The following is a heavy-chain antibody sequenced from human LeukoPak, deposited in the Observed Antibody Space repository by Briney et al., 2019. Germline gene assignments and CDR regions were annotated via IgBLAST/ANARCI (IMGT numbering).Heavy chain of an antibody. CDR1: GGSISSGGYY. CDR2: IYYSGST. CDR3: ASLGTTAIFGVVITGWFDP. D-gene: IGHD3-3*01. V-gene: IGHV4-31*03. Sequence: SETLSLTCTVSGGSISSGGYYWSWIRQHPGKGLEWIGYIYYSGSTYYNPSLKSRVTISVDTSKNQFSLKLSSVTAADTAVYYCASLGTTAIFGVVITGWFDPWGQGTLVIVSS. J-gene: IGHJ5*02.